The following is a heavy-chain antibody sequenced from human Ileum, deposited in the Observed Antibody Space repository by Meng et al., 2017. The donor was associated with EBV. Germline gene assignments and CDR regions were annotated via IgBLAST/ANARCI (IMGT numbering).Heavy chain of an antibody. Sequence: QLRLQEAGPGLVKPSRTLSLTCAVSGGSISSSNWWSWVRQPPGKGLEWMGDIYHSGSTNYNPSLKSRVTISVDKSKNQFSLNLSSVTAADTAVYYCARVGQWLPIDYWGQGTLVTVSS. CDR3: ARVGQWLPIDY. D-gene: IGHD6-19*01. CDR2: IYHSGST. J-gene: IGHJ4*02. CDR1: GGSISSSNW. V-gene: IGHV4-4*02.